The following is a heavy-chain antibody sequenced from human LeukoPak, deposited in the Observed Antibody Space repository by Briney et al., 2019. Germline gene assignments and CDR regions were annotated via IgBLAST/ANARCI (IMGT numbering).Heavy chain of an antibody. Sequence: ASVKVSCKASGYTFTSYGISWVRQAPGQGLEWMGWISAYNGNTNYAQKLRGRVTMTTDTSTRTAYMELRSLRSDDTAVYYCERDRYCSSTSCPTPPYYYYGMDVWGQGTTVTVSS. J-gene: IGHJ6*02. CDR3: ERDRYCSSTSCPTPPYYYYGMDV. V-gene: IGHV1-18*01. CDR1: GYTFTSYG. D-gene: IGHD2-2*01. CDR2: ISAYNGNT.